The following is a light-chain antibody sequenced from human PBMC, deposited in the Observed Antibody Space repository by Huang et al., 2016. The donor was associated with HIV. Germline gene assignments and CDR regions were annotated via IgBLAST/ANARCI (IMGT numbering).Light chain of an antibody. J-gene: IGKJ4*01. CDR1: QTINDW. V-gene: IGKV1-5*03. CDR3: QQYDTFPLT. Sequence: DIQMTQSPSTLSASVGDRVAITCRAGQTINDWLAWYQQKPGKAPKLLIYKASNLESGVPSRFSGTGSGTECTLTISHLQADDFATYYGQQYDTFPLTFGGGTTVDLK. CDR2: KAS.